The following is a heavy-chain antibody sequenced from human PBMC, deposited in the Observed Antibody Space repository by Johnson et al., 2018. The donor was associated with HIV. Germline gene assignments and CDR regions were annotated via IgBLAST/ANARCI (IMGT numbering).Heavy chain of an antibody. V-gene: IGHV3-7*01. CDR3: ARVMQADAFDI. CDR2: IKHDGSEK. CDR1: GFTFSSYW. Sequence: VQLVESGGGLVQPGGSLRLSCAASGFTFSSYWMSWVRQAPGKGLAWVANIKHDGSEKYYVDSVQGRFTISRDNAKNSLYLQMNSLRAEDTAVYYCARVMQADAFDIGGQGTMVTVSS. D-gene: IGHD2-8*01. J-gene: IGHJ3*02.